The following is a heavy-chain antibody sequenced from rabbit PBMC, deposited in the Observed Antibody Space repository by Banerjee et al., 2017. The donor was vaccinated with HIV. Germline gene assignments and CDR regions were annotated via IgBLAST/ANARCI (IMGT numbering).Heavy chain of an antibody. CDR2: IYTTSGST. J-gene: IGHJ4*01. V-gene: IGHV1S43*01. CDR3: VRAGVYAGSSSYTGFDFNL. Sequence: QEQLVESGGGLVTLGGSLKLSCKASGIDFSSYYRMCWVRQAPGRGLELIACIYTTSGSTWYASWVNGRFTISRSTSLNTVDLQMTSLTAADTATYFCVRAGVYAGSSSYTGFDFNLWGPGTLVTV. D-gene: IGHD8-1*01. CDR1: GIDFSSYYR.